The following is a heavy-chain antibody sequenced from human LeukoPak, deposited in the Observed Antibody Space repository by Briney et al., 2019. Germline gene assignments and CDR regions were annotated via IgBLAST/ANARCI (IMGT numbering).Heavy chain of an antibody. V-gene: IGHV4-59*08. CDR2: IYYSGST. CDR3: ARHVNDFRLY. D-gene: IGHD5/OR15-5a*01. Sequence: SETLSLTCTVSGGSISSYYWSWIRQPPGKGLEWIGYIYYSGSTYYNPSLKSRVTISVDTSKNQFSLKLSSVTASDTAVYYRARHVNDFRLYWGQGTLVTVSS. CDR1: GGSISSYY. J-gene: IGHJ4*02.